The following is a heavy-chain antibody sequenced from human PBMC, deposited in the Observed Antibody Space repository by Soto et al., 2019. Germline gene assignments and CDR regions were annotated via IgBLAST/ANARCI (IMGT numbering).Heavy chain of an antibody. D-gene: IGHD3-10*01. CDR3: ARGNTVWFGESPHFDY. V-gene: IGHV4-59*08. CDR2: IYYTEST. CDR1: GGSINNHY. J-gene: IGHJ4*02. Sequence: SETLSLTCTVSGGSINNHYWSWIRQPPGKGLEWIGYIYYTESTNYNPSLKSRVTISVDTSKNRVSLKLTSLTAADTAVYYCARGNTVWFGESPHFDYWGQGTLVTVSS.